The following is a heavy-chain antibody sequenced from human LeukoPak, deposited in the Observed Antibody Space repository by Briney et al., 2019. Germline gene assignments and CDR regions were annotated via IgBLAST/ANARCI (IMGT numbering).Heavy chain of an antibody. CDR1: GGSISSGSYY. CDR2: IYTSGST. V-gene: IGHV4-61*02. Sequence: SKTLSLTCTVSGGSISSGSYYWSWIRQPAGKGLEWIGRIYTSGSTNYNPSLKSRVTISVDTSKNQFSLKLSSVTAADTAVYYCASGPSSGLTNWYFDLWGRGTLVTVSS. J-gene: IGHJ2*01. CDR3: ASGPSSGLTNWYFDL. D-gene: IGHD6-19*01.